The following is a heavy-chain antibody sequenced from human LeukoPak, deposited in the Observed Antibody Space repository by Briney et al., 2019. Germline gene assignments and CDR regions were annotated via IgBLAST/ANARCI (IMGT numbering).Heavy chain of an antibody. V-gene: IGHV4-59*12. Sequence: SETLSLTCTVSGGSISSYYWSWIRQPPGKGLEWIGYIYYSGSTNYNPSLKSRVTISVDTSKNQFSLKLSSVTAADTAVYYCARVGFTRITVTTYYYYMDVWGKGTTVTVSS. J-gene: IGHJ6*03. CDR1: GGSISSYY. CDR3: ARVGFTRITVTTYYYYMDV. D-gene: IGHD4-17*01. CDR2: IYYSGST.